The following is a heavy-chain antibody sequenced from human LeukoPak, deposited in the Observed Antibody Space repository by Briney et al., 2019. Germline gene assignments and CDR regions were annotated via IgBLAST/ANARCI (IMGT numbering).Heavy chain of an antibody. D-gene: IGHD2-15*01. CDR1: GFTFSSYA. V-gene: IGHV3-23*01. Sequence: GGSLRLSCAASGFTFSSYATSWVRQAPGKGLEWVSAISGSGGSTYYADSVKGRFTISRDNSKNTLYLQMNSLRAEDTAVYYCAKGLEGYCSGGSCYSGEYWGQGTLVTVSS. CDR2: ISGSGGST. J-gene: IGHJ4*02. CDR3: AKGLEGYCSGGSCYSGEY.